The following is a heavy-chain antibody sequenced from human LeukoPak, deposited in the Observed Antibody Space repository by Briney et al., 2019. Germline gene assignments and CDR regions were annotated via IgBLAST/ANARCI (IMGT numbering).Heavy chain of an antibody. CDR1: GFTFSSYG. Sequence: PGGSLRLSCAASGFTFSSYGMHWVRQAPGKGLEWVAVISYDGSSKYYIDSVKGRFTISRDNSKNTVYLQMNSLRAEDTAVYYCARGENSKTYPVSGYWGQGTLSTVS. J-gene: IGHJ4*02. CDR3: ARGENSKTYPVSGY. D-gene: IGHD2/OR15-2a*01. CDR2: ISYDGSSK. V-gene: IGHV3-30*03.